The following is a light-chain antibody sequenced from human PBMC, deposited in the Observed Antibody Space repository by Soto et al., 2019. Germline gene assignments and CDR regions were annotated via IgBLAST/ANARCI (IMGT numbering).Light chain of an antibody. CDR3: CSYAVSYPVI. V-gene: IGLV1-40*01. CDR2: ANT. J-gene: IGLJ2*01. CDR1: SSNIGAGYD. Sequence: QSVLTQPPSVSGAPGQRLTISCTGSSSNIGAGYDVHWYQQLPGTAPKLLIYANTARPSGVPARFSGSKSGTSASLAINGLQTEDEADYYCCSYAVSYPVIFGGGTKLTVL.